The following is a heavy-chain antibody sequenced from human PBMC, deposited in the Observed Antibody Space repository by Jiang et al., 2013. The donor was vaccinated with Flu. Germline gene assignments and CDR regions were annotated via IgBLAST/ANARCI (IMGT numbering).Heavy chain of an antibody. D-gene: IGHD6-19*01. J-gene: IGHJ5*02. CDR1: GDSVSSNSAA. V-gene: IGHV6-1*01. Sequence: ISGDSVSSNSAAWNWIRQSPSRGLEWLGRTYYRSKWHNDYAVSVKSRITINPDTSKNQFSLQLNSVTPEDTAVYYCARNPILRQWLVRGWFDPWGQGTLVTVSS. CDR2: TYYRSKWHN. CDR3: ARNPILRQWLVRGWFDP.